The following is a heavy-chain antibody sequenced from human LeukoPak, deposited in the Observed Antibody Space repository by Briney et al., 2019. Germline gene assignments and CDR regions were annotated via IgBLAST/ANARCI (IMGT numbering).Heavy chain of an antibody. CDR3: AREAGSPNWLDP. CDR2: IYYSGST. J-gene: IGHJ5*02. Sequence: SETLSLTCTVSGGSIGSSSYYWGWVRQPPGKGLEWIGSIYYSGSTYYNPSLNSRVTISIDTSKNQFSLKLSSVTAADTAVFYCAREAGSPNWLDPWGQGILVTVSS. CDR1: GGSIGSSSYY. D-gene: IGHD3-10*01. V-gene: IGHV4-39*02.